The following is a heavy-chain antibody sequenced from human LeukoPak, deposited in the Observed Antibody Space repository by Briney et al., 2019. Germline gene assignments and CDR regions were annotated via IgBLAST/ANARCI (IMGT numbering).Heavy chain of an antibody. CDR1: GGSISSSSYY. CDR3: ARSGSYGFDY. J-gene: IGHJ4*02. D-gene: IGHD1-26*01. CDR2: IYYSGST. V-gene: IGHV4-39*07. Sequence: SETLSLTCTVSGGSISSSSYYWGWIRQPPGKGLEWIGSIYYSGSTYYNPSLKSRVTISVDTSKNQFSLKLSSVTAADTAVHYCARSGSYGFDYWGQGTLVTVSS.